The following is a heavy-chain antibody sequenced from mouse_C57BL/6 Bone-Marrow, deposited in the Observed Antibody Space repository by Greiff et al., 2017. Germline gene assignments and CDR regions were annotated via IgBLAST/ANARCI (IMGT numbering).Heavy chain of an antibody. D-gene: IGHD2-3*01. CDR1: GYAFSSSW. Sequence: VQLQQSGPELVKPGASVKISCKASGYAFSSSWMNWVKQRPGKGLEWIGRIYPGDGDTNYNGKFKGKATLTADKSSSTAYMQLSSLTSEDSAVYFCARQDGHYYAMDYWGQGTSVTVSS. V-gene: IGHV1-82*01. CDR3: ARQDGHYYAMDY. CDR2: IYPGDGDT. J-gene: IGHJ4*01.